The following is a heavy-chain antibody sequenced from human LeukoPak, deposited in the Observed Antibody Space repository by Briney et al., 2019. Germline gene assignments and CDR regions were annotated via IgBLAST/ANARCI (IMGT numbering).Heavy chain of an antibody. J-gene: IGHJ6*03. Sequence: GGSLRLSCAASGFTFSSYEMNWVRQAPGKGLEWVSYISSSGSNIKYADSVKGRFTISRGNAKNSLYLQMNSLRAEDTAVYYCARDASGWYRFYGYYYYMDVWGKGTTVTISS. D-gene: IGHD6-19*01. CDR3: ARDASGWYRFYGYYYYMDV. CDR2: ISSSGSNI. CDR1: GFTFSSYE. V-gene: IGHV3-48*03.